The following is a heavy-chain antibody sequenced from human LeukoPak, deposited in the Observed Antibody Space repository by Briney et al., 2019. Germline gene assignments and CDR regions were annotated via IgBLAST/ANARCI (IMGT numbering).Heavy chain of an antibody. CDR2: VSGNAGST. V-gene: IGHV3-23*01. D-gene: IGHD4/OR15-4a*01. Sequence: GGSLRLSCAASGFIFSNYAMTWVRQAPGKGLEWVSSVSGNAGSTYYIDSVKGRFTISRDNSKNTLFLQMNSLRAEDTGMYYCAKYGAPGWSGYCDYWGQGTLVTVSS. CDR3: AKYGAPGWSGYCDY. J-gene: IGHJ4*02. CDR1: GFIFSNYA.